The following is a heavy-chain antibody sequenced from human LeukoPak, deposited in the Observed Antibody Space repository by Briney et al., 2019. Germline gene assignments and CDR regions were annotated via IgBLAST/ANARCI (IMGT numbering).Heavy chain of an antibody. CDR3: ARYCSGGSCLTRYYFDY. Sequence: PSETLSLTCTVSGGSISSSSHYWGWIRQPPGKGLEWIGSIYYSGSTYYNPSLKSRVTISVDTSKNQFSLKLSSVTAADTAVYYCARYCSGGSCLTRYYFDYWGQGTLVTVSS. J-gene: IGHJ4*02. CDR1: GGSISSSSHY. D-gene: IGHD2-15*01. CDR2: IYYSGST. V-gene: IGHV4-39*01.